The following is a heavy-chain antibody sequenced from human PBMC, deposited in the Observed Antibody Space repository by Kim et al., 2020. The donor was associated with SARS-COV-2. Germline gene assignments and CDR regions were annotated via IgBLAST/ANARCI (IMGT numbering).Heavy chain of an antibody. V-gene: IGHV3-74*01. Sequence: VKGRFTISRDNAKDTVYLQLNSRRAEDTAVYYCARDYDILTGYGPHPMDVWGQGTTVTVSS. D-gene: IGHD3-9*01. CDR3: ARDYDILTGYGPHPMDV. J-gene: IGHJ6*02.